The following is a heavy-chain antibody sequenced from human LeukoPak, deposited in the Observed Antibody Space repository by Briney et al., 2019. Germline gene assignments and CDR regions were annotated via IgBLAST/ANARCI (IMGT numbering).Heavy chain of an antibody. CDR3: ARGGVRRGYYDY. J-gene: IGHJ4*02. Sequence: GGSLRLSCAASGFSFSNYWVKWVRQDPGKGLEWVANINEDGSEKYYVDSVRGRFTISRDNAKNSLYLQMNSLRTEDTAIYYCARGGVRRGYYDYWGQGTLVTVSS. D-gene: IGHD1-14*01. CDR2: INEDGSEK. CDR1: GFSFSNYW. V-gene: IGHV3-7*01.